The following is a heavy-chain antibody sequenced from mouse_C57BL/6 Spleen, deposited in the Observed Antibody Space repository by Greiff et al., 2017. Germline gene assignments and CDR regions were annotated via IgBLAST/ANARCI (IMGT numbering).Heavy chain of an antibody. CDR3: TIYDYDGYFDY. V-gene: IGHV5-9-1*02. CDR2: ISSGGDYI. CDR1: GFTFSSYA. J-gene: IGHJ2*01. D-gene: IGHD2-4*01. Sequence: EVQWVESGEGLVKPGGSLKLSCAASGFTFSSYAMSWVRQTPEKRLEWVAYISSGGDYIYYADTVKGRFTISRDNARNTLYLQMSSLKSEDTAMYYCTIYDYDGYFDYWGQGTTLTVSS.